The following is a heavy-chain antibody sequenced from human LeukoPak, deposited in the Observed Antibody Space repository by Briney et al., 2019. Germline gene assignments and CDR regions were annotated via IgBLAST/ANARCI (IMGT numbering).Heavy chain of an antibody. CDR1: GFTFSSYA. J-gene: IGHJ3*02. V-gene: IGHV3-23*01. CDR3: AKDLGITIFGVVQDAFDI. CDR2: IIGSGCST. D-gene: IGHD3-3*01. Sequence: GGSLRLSCAASGFTFSSYAMSWVPQAPGKGLERVSAIIGSGCSTSYADPAKGRFTISRYNSTNTLYLQMNSLRAEDTAVYYCAKDLGITIFGVVQDAFDIWGQGTMVTVSS.